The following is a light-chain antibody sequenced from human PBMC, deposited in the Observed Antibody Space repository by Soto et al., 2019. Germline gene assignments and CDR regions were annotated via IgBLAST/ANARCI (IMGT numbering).Light chain of an antibody. CDR2: EVS. CDR1: SSDVGGYKY. CDR3: CSYVADISYV. V-gene: IGLV2-14*01. Sequence: QSALTQPASVSGSPGQSITISCTGTSSDVGGYKYVSWYQQHPDKAPKLIIFEVSNRPSGISSRFSGSKSGNTASLTISGLQAEDEAHYYCCSYVADISYVFGTGTKVTVL. J-gene: IGLJ1*01.